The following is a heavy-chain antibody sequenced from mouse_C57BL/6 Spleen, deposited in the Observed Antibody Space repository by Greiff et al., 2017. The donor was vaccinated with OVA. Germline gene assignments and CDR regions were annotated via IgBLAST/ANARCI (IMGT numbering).Heavy chain of an antibody. CDR1: GYTFTSYW. CDR3: ARERDYYAMDY. Sequence: VQLQQPGAELVKPGASVKLSCKASGYTFTSYWMHWVKQRPGQGLEWIGMIHPNSGSTNYNEKFKSKATLTVDKSSSTAYMQLSSLTSEDSAVYYCARERDYYAMDYWGQGTSVTVSS. J-gene: IGHJ4*01. V-gene: IGHV1-64*01. CDR2: IHPNSGST.